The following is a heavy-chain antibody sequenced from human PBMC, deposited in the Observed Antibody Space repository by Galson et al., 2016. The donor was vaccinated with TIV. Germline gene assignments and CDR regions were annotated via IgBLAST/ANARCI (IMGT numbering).Heavy chain of an antibody. J-gene: IGHJ2*01. CDR1: GGTFSSYV. V-gene: IGHV1-69*04. D-gene: IGHD2-15*01. Sequence: SVKVSCKASGGTFSSYVISWVRQAPGQGLEWMGRFTPILGMSNYAQKFQGRVTITADESTSTAYMELSSLRSEDTAVYYCARVPPAGHHWYFDLWGRGTLVTVSS. CDR2: FTPILGMS. CDR3: ARVPPAGHHWYFDL.